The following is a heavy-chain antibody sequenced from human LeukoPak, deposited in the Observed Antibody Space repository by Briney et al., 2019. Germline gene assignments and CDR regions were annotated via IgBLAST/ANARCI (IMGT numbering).Heavy chain of an antibody. J-gene: IGHJ4*02. V-gene: IGHV4-39*01. CDR2: IHYSGST. CDR3: VGLVGGDIDY. CDR1: GGSISSSSYY. D-gene: IGHD5-12*01. Sequence: ASETLSLTCTVSGGSISSSSYYWGWIRQPPGKGLEWIGSIHYSGSTYYNPSLKSRVTISVDTSKNQFSLQLNSVTPEDTAVYFCVGLVGGDIDYWGQGTLVTVSS.